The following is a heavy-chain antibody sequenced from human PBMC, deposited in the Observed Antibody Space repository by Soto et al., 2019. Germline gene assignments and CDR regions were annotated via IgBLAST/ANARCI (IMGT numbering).Heavy chain of an antibody. V-gene: IGHV3-33*01. D-gene: IGHD3-10*01. J-gene: IGHJ6*02. CDR3: ARVLLWFGEFSPTDYYGMDV. CDR2: IWYDGSNK. CDR1: GFTFSSYG. Sequence: GGSLRLSCAASGFTFSSYGMHWVRQAPGKGLEWVAVIWYDGSNKYYADSVKGRFTISRDNSKNTLYLQMNSLRAEDTAVYYCARVLLWFGEFSPTDYYGMDVWGQGTTVTVSS.